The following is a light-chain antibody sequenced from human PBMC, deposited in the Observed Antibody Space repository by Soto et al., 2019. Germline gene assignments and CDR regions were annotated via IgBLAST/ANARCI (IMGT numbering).Light chain of an antibody. CDR3: QSYDSSLEV. CDR2: GNS. Sequence: QLVLTQPPSVSGAPGQRVTISCTGSRSNIGAGYDVHWYQQLPGTAPKLLIYGNSNRPSGVPDRFSGSKSGTSASLAITGLQAEDEADYYCQSYDSSLEVFGGGTKVTVL. CDR1: RSNIGAGYD. J-gene: IGLJ2*01. V-gene: IGLV1-40*01.